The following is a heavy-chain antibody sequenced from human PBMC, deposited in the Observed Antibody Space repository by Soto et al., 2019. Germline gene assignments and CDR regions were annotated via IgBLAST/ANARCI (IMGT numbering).Heavy chain of an antibody. CDR3: ASSRAYGATLYYYGMDV. CDR2: IDPSDSYT. Sequence: PWESLTISCKGSGYSFTIYWISWVRQMPGKGLEWMGRIDPSDSYTNYSPSFQGHVTISADKSISTAYLQWSSLKASDTAMYYCASSRAYGATLYYYGMDVWGQGTTVTVSS. J-gene: IGHJ6*02. V-gene: IGHV5-10-1*01. CDR1: GYSFTIYW. D-gene: IGHD1-26*01.